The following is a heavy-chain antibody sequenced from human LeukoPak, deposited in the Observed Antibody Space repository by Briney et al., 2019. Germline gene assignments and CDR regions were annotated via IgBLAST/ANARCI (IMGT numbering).Heavy chain of an antibody. CDR1: GGSISSYY. D-gene: IGHD2-15*01. Sequence: SETLSLTCTVSGGSISSYYWTWIRQPPGKGLEWIGYIYYSGNTNYNPSLKSRVTMSVDTSKNQFSLKLSSVTAADTAVYYCAREIYCSGGSCLARGDAFDIWGQGTMVTVSS. J-gene: IGHJ3*02. CDR3: AREIYCSGGSCLARGDAFDI. V-gene: IGHV4-59*12. CDR2: IYYSGNT.